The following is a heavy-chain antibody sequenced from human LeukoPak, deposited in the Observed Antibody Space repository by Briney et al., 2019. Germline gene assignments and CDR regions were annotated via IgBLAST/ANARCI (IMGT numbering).Heavy chain of an antibody. CDR1: GGSISSSSYY. CDR2: IYYSGST. D-gene: IGHD5-24*01. J-gene: IGHJ4*02. V-gene: IGHV4-39*01. CDR3: ARQGREMATTIFDY. Sequence: KPSETLSLTCTVSGGSISSSSYYWGWIRQPPGKGLEWIGSIYYSGSTYYNPSLKSRVTISVDTSKNQFSLKLSSVTAADTAVYYCARQGREMATTIFDYWGQGTLVTVSS.